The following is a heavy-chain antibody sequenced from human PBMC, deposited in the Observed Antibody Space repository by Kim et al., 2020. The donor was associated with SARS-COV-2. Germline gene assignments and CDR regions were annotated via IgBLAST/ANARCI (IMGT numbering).Heavy chain of an antibody. J-gene: IGHJ5*02. CDR1: GYTFTGYY. CDR3: ASWSHLPMVYKKTGWFDP. Sequence: ASVKVSCKASGYTFTGYYMHWVRQAPGQGLEWMGWINPNSGGTNYAQKFQGRVTMTRDTSISTAYMELSRLRSDDTAVYYCASWSHLPMVYKKTGWFDPWGQGTLVTVSS. V-gene: IGHV1-2*02. D-gene: IGHD2-8*01. CDR2: INPNSGGT.